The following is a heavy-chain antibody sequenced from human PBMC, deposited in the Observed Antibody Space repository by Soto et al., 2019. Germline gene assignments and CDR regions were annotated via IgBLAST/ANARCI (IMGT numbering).Heavy chain of an antibody. D-gene: IGHD6-19*01. V-gene: IGHV1-46*03. CDR1: GYTFTGDH. Sequence: QVQLVQSGPEVKKPGASVKVSCKASGYTFTGDHMHWVRQAPGQGLEWMGRINPNSGGVNYAQKFQGRVTRPRDTSASVAYMELGSLRSYDTAVYYCARGEVHSSGWNFDYWGQGTLVIVSS. CDR3: ARGEVHSSGWNFDY. J-gene: IGHJ4*02. CDR2: INPNSGGV.